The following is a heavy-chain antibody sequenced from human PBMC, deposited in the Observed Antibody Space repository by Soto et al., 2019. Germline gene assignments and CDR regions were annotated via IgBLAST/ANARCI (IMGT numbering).Heavy chain of an antibody. V-gene: IGHV3-30-3*01. Sequence: GSLRLSFAASGFTFSSYAMHWVRQAAGKGLEWVAVISYDGSNKYYADSVKGRFTISRDNSKNTLYLQMNSLRAEDTAVYYCARDRDSSSWYSPGWFDPWGQGTLVTVSS. D-gene: IGHD6-13*01. J-gene: IGHJ5*02. CDR2: ISYDGSNK. CDR3: ARDRDSSSWYSPGWFDP. CDR1: GFTFSSYA.